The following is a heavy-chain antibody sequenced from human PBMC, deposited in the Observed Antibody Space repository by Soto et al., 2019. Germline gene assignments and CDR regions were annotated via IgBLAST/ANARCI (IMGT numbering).Heavy chain of an antibody. Sequence: PSETLSLTCTVSGGSISSGGYYWSWIRQHPGKGLEWIGYIYYSGSTYYNPSLKSRVTISVDTSKNQFSLKLSSVTAADTAVYYCARGHPGTTIKFDYWGQGTLVTVSS. CDR2: IYYSGST. CDR3: ARGHPGTTIKFDY. D-gene: IGHD5-12*01. J-gene: IGHJ4*02. CDR1: GGSISSGGYY. V-gene: IGHV4-31*03.